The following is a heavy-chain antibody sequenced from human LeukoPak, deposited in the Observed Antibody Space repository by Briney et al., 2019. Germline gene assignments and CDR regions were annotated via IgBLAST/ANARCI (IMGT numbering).Heavy chain of an antibody. CDR1: GYTFTSYG. Sequence: GASVKVSCKASGYTFTSYGISWVRQAPGQGLEWMGWISAYNGNTNYAQKLQGRVTMTTDTSTSTAYMELRSLRSDDTAVYYCARVNPLGSSSWYRDVNWFDPWGQGTLVTVSS. CDR2: ISAYNGNT. CDR3: ARVNPLGSSSWYRDVNWFDP. J-gene: IGHJ5*02. D-gene: IGHD6-13*01. V-gene: IGHV1-18*01.